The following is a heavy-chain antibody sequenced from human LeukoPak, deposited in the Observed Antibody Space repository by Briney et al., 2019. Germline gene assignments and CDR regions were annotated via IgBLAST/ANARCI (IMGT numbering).Heavy chain of an antibody. D-gene: IGHD3/OR15-3a*01. CDR3: ARGRDLGDY. J-gene: IGHJ4*02. CDR1: GFTFSNYS. CDR2: ITGSSSYI. V-gene: IGHV3-21*01. Sequence: GGSLRLSCAASGFTFSNYSRNWVRQAPGTGLEWVSSITGSSSYIYYADSVKGRFTISRDNANNSLYLQMNSLRAEDTAVYYCARGRDLGDYWGQGTLVTVSS.